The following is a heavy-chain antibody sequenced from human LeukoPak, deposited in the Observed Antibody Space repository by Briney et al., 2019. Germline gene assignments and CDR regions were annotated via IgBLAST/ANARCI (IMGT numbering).Heavy chain of an antibody. CDR2: INPSGGST. CDR1: GYTFTSYY. J-gene: IGHJ4*02. D-gene: IGHD3-3*01. CDR3: AREGTIFGVVRVD. V-gene: IGHV1-46*01. Sequence: ASVKVCCKASGYTFTSYYMHWVRQAPGQGLEWMGIINPSGGSTSYAQKFQGRVTMTRDTSTSTVYVELSSLRSEDTAVYYCAREGTIFGVVRVDWGQGTLVTVSS.